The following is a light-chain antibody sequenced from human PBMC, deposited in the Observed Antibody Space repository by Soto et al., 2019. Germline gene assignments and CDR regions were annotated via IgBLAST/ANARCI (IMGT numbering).Light chain of an antibody. CDR2: DAS. V-gene: IGKV1-5*01. CDR3: QHLDTYWP. CDR1: QSITRW. J-gene: IGKJ1*01. Sequence: DIQMTQSPSTLSASVGDRVTITCRASQSITRWLAWYQQKPGRAPRLLIYDASTLQTGVPSRFSGSGSGTEFTLTISGLRPDDFATYYCQHLDTYWPFGQGTKVDIK.